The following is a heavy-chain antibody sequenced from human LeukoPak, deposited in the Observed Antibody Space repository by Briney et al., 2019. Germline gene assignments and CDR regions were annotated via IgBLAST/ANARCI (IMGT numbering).Heavy chain of an antibody. CDR3: ARDKAPGGKRWFDP. Sequence: SETLSLTCTVSGYSISSGYYWSWIRQHPGKGLEWIGYLSDVGTNDYNPSLKGRVTISRDTSKNQFSLRLSSVTAADAAVYHCARDKAPGGKRWFDPWGQGALVIVSS. CDR1: GYSISSGYY. J-gene: IGHJ5*02. CDR2: LSDVGTN. V-gene: IGHV4-61*01. D-gene: IGHD4-23*01.